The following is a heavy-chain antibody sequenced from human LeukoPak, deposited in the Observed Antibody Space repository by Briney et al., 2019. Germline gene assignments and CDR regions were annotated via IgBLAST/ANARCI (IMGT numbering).Heavy chain of an antibody. CDR3: ARVGAVRFLEWLHAFDI. CDR1: GFPFSSYS. D-gene: IGHD3-3*01. J-gene: IGHJ3*02. CDR2: ISSSSSTI. Sequence: GGSLRLSCAASGFPFSSYSMNWVRQAPGKGLEWVSYISSSSSTIYYADSVKGRFTISRDNAKNSLYLQMNSLRAEDTAVYYCARVGAVRFLEWLHAFDIWGQGTMVTVSS. V-gene: IGHV3-48*01.